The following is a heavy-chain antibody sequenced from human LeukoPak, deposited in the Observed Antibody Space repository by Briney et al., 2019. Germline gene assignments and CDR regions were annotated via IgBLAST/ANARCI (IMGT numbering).Heavy chain of an antibody. D-gene: IGHD3-10*01. CDR2: IFYSGST. CDR3: AWGAGSYRYHY. Sequence: ASETLSLTCTVSGGSISSYYWSWIRQPPGKGLEWIGYIFYSGSTNYNPSLKSRVTISVDTSKNQFSLKLSSVTAADTAVYFCAWGAGSYRYHYWGQGTLVTVSS. V-gene: IGHV4-59*01. J-gene: IGHJ4*02. CDR1: GGSISSYY.